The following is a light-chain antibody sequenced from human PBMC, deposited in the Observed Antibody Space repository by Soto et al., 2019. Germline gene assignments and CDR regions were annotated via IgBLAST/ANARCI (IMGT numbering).Light chain of an antibody. Sequence: EIVFTQSPDTLSSFPGCRGTLSFMASQYINTRLAWYQHRPGQAPRLLIYQTSLRAAGIPASFSASGSGMEFSLAVCGFQSEDFAVYCCPQYGCWMDTFGLGTKVDIK. CDR1: QYINTR. J-gene: IGKJ2*01. CDR2: QTS. V-gene: IGKV3D-15*01. CDR3: PQYGCWMDT.